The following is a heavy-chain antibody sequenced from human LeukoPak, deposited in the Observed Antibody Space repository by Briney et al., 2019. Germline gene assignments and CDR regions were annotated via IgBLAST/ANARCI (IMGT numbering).Heavy chain of an antibody. V-gene: IGHV1-18*01. Sequence: ASVKVSCKASGYILTDYGITWVRQAPGQALEWMGWINSYTEDTDYAQKFQGRVTMTIDTSTSTAYIELSSLTSADTAAYYCARLGQQLLLWFDPWGQGTLVTVPS. CDR3: ARLGQQLLLWFDP. CDR1: GYILTDYG. CDR2: INSYTEDT. J-gene: IGHJ5*02. D-gene: IGHD6-13*01.